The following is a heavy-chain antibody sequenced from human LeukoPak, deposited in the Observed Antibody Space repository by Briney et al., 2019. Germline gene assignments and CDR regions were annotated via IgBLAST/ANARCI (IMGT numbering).Heavy chain of an antibody. CDR1: GGSISSYY. D-gene: IGHD3-16*02. CDR2: INHSGST. Sequence: SETLSLTCTVSGGSISSYYWSWIRQPPGKGLEWIGEINHSGSTNYNSSLKSRITISLDTSKNQFSLKLISVTAADTAVYYCATFKPARDWGTYRVNWLDPWGQGTLVTVSS. J-gene: IGHJ5*02. CDR3: ATFKPARDWGTYRVNWLDP. V-gene: IGHV4-34*01.